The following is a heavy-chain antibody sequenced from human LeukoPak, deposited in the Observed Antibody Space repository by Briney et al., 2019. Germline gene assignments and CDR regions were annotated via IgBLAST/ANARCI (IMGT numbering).Heavy chain of an antibody. Sequence: ASVKVSCKASGYTFTCYYMHWVRQAPGQGLEWMGWINPNSGGTNYAQKFQGRVTMTRDTSIITAYMELSRLRSDDTAVYYCASIGTNDFWSGYYFPKVGPWGQGTLVTVSS. J-gene: IGHJ5*02. V-gene: IGHV1-2*02. CDR3: ASIGTNDFWSGYYFPKVGP. CDR1: GYTFTCYY. CDR2: INPNSGGT. D-gene: IGHD3-3*01.